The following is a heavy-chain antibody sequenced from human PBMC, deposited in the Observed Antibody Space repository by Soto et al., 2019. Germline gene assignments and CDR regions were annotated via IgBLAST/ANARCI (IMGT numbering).Heavy chain of an antibody. J-gene: IGHJ6*02. CDR2: IYYSGST. CDR1: GGSISSYY. V-gene: IGHV4-59*01. CDR3: ARENFGELFGMDV. D-gene: IGHD3-10*01. Sequence: SETLSLTCTVSGGSISSYYWSWIRQPPGKGLEWIGYIYYSGSTNYNPSLKSRVTISVDTSKNQFSLKLSSVTAAGTAVYYCARENFGELFGMDVWGQGTTVTVSS.